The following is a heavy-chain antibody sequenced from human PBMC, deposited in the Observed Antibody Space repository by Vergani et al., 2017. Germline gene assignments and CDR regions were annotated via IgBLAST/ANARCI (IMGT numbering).Heavy chain of an antibody. Sequence: VQLVESGGGLVQPGRSLRLSCAASGFTFDDYAMHWVRQAPGKGLEWVAVISYDGSNKYYADSVKGRFTISRDNSKNTLYLQMNSLRAEDTAVYYCARDIAIPFDYWGQGTLVTVSS. CDR3: ARDIAIPFDY. CDR1: GFTFDDYA. CDR2: ISYDGSNK. D-gene: IGHD6-13*01. V-gene: IGHV3-30-3*01. J-gene: IGHJ4*02.